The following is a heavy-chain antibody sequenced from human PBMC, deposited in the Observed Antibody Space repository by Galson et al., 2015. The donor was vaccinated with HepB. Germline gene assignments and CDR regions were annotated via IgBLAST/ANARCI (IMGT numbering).Heavy chain of an antibody. V-gene: IGHV3-30*04. CDR3: ARDAAGTLMGWYFDL. Sequence: PLRLSCAASGFTFSSYAMHWVRQAPGKGLEWVAVISYDGSNKYYADSVKGRFTISRDNSKNTLYLQMNSLRAEDTAVYYCARDAAGTLMGWYFDLWGRGTLVTVSS. CDR2: ISYDGSNK. D-gene: IGHD2-8*01. J-gene: IGHJ2*01. CDR1: GFTFSSYA.